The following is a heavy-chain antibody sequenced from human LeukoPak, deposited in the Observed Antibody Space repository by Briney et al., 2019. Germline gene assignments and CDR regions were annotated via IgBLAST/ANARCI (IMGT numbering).Heavy chain of an antibody. CDR3: ARDRYYGSGSYELGMDV. CDR2: IGSSSGTM. J-gene: IGHJ6*02. V-gene: IGHV3-48*02. Sequence: PGGSLRLSCAASGFTFSSYSMNWVRQAPGKGLEWVSYIGSSSGTMTYADSVKGRFTISRDNAKNSLSLQMNSLRDEDTAVYYCARDRYYGSGSYELGMDVWGQGTTVTVSS. CDR1: GFTFSSYS. D-gene: IGHD3-10*01.